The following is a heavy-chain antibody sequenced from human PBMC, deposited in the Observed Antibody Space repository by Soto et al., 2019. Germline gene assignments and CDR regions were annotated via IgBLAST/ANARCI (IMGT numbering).Heavy chain of an antibody. V-gene: IGHV3-64*01. Sequence: EVQLVESGRGLVQPGGSLRLSCAASGSTFSSYAMHWVRQAPGKGLEYVSAISSNGGSTYYANSVKGRFTISRDNSKNTLYLQMGSLRAEDMAVYYCARMASSGYSFDYWGQGTLVTVSS. J-gene: IGHJ4*02. CDR1: GSTFSSYA. D-gene: IGHD3-22*01. CDR3: ARMASSGYSFDY. CDR2: ISSNGGST.